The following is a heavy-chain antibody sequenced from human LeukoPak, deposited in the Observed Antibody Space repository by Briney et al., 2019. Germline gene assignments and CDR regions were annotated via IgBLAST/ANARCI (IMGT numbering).Heavy chain of an antibody. CDR3: ARAVVVAATFYYGMDV. J-gene: IGHJ6*02. Sequence: QPGGSLRLSCAAYGFTFSSYGIHWVRQAPGKGLEWVAVIWYDGSNKYYADSVKGRFTISRDNSKNTLYLQMNSLRAEDTAVYYSARAVVVAATFYYGMDVWGQGTTVTVSS. CDR2: IWYDGSNK. D-gene: IGHD2-15*01. CDR1: GFTFSSYG. V-gene: IGHV3-33*01.